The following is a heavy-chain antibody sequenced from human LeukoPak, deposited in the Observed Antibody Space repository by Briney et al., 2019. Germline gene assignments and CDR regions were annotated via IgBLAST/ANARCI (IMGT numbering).Heavy chain of an antibody. J-gene: IGHJ4*02. V-gene: IGHV3-48*01. CDR2: ISSSSSTI. CDR3: ARDGAIASS. D-gene: IGHD3-3*02. Sequence: PGGSLRLSCAASGFTFSSYSMNWVRQAPGKGLEWVSYISSSSSTIYYADSVKGRFTISRDNAKNSLYLQMNSLRAEDTAVYYCARDGAIASSWGQGTLVTVSS. CDR1: GFTFSSYS.